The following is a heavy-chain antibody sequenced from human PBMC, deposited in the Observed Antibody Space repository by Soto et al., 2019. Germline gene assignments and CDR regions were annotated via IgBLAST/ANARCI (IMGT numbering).Heavy chain of an antibody. D-gene: IGHD3-10*01. CDR2: ISSSSSTI. CDR3: ARGVQPYGSDY. V-gene: IGHV3-48*01. J-gene: IGHJ4*02. Sequence: EVQLVESGGGLVQPGGSLRLSRAASGFTFSSYSMNWVRQAPGKGLEWVSYISSSSSTIYYADSVKGRFTISRDNAKNSLYLQMNSLRAEDTAVYYCARGVQPYGSDYWGQGTLVTVSS. CDR1: GFTFSSYS.